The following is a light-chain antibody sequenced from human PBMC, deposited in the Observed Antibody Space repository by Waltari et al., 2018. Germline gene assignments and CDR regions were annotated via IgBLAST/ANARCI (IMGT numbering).Light chain of an antibody. J-gene: IGLJ2*01. CDR2: DVN. CDR1: NIDIGSYDY. Sequence: QSALTQPASVSGPPGQSITISCTGSNIDIGSYDYVSWYQHHPGKAPKLMIYDVNKRPSGISPRFSGSKSGYTASLTISGLQAEDEANYYCSSYTGSSALVVFGGGTKLTVL. V-gene: IGLV2-14*03. CDR3: SSYTGSSALVV.